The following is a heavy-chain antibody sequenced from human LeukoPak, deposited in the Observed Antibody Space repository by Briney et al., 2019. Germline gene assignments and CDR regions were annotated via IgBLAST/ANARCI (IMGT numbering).Heavy chain of an antibody. CDR2: IRQDGSEK. CDR3: ARTPLYYYDSSGKYYFDY. D-gene: IGHD3-22*01. V-gene: IGHV3-7*01. Sequence: PGGSLRLSCAASGFTFSDYYMSWIRHAPGKGLEWVANIRQDGSEKNYVDSVKGRFTISRDNAKNSLYLQMNSLRAEDTAVYYCARTPLYYYDSSGKYYFDYWGQGTLVTVSS. J-gene: IGHJ4*02. CDR1: GFTFSDYY.